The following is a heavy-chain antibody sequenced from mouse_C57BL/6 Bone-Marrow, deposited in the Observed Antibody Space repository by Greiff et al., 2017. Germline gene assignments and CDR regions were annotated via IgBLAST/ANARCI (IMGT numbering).Heavy chain of an antibody. CDR2: IRLKSDNYAT. CDR3: TAGGWLLAY. CDR1: GFTFSNYW. D-gene: IGHD2-3*01. V-gene: IGHV6-3*01. J-gene: IGHJ3*01. Sequence: LQQSGGGLVQPGGSMKLSCVASGFTFSNYWMNWVRQSPEKGLEWVAQIRLKSDNYATHYAESVKGRFTISRDDSKSSVYLQMNNLRAEDTGIYYCTAGGWLLAYWGQGTLVTVSA.